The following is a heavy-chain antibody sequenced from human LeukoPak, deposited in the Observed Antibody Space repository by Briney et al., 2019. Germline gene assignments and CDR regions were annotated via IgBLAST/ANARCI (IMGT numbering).Heavy chain of an antibody. CDR2: IIPIFGTA. Sequence: GASVKVSCKASGGTFSSYAISWVRQAPGQGLEWMGGIIPIFGTANYAQKFQGRVTITADESTSTAYMELSSLRSEDTAVYYCARGTYYDFWSGYPAFDYWGQGTLVTVSS. D-gene: IGHD3-3*01. CDR3: ARGTYYDFWSGYPAFDY. J-gene: IGHJ4*02. V-gene: IGHV1-69*13. CDR1: GGTFSSYA.